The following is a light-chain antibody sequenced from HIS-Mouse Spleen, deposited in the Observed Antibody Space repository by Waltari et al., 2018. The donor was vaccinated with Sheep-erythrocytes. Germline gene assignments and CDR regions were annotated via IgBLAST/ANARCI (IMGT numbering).Light chain of an antibody. CDR3: CSNAGSYNHV. Sequence: QSSLTQPRSVSGSPGQSVTISCTGTSIDVGGYNYVSRYQQQPGNAPNLMVYDVSKPPSGVPVRFSGSKSGNTASLTISGLQAEDEADYYCCSNAGSYNHVFATGTKVTVL. CDR1: SIDVGGYNY. V-gene: IGLV2-11*01. J-gene: IGLJ1*01. CDR2: DVS.